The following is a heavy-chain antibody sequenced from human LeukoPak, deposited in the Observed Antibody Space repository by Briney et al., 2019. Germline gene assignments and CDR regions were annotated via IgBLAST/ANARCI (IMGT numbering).Heavy chain of an antibody. CDR2: ISPDGSSA. Sequence: GGSLRLSCAASGFSFSSYWMHWVRQAPGKGLVWVARISPDGSSALSANSVRGRFTIPRDNADNTLYLQLNSLRAEDTAVYYCARVSFCPRCHFDYWGQGTLVTVSS. J-gene: IGHJ4*02. CDR3: ARVSFCPRCHFDY. D-gene: IGHD2/OR15-2a*01. V-gene: IGHV3-74*03. CDR1: GFSFSSYW.